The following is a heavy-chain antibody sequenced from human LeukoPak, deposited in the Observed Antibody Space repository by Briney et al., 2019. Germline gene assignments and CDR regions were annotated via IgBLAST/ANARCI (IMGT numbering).Heavy chain of an antibody. Sequence: SETLSLTCTVSGGSISGSSYYWGWIRQPPGKGLEWIGSIYYSGSTYYNPSLKSRVTISVDTSKNQFSLKLSSVTAADTAVYYCARIYCSSTSCYFDPWGQGTLVTVSS. D-gene: IGHD2-2*01. CDR1: GGSISGSSYY. CDR3: ARIYCSSTSCYFDP. CDR2: IYYSGST. J-gene: IGHJ5*02. V-gene: IGHV4-39*01.